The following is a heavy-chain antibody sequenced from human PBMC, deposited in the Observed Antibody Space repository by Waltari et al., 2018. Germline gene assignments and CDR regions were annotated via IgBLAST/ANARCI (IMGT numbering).Heavy chain of an antibody. Sequence: QVQLVQSGAEVKKPGASVKVSCKASGYTFTSYAMHWVRQAPGQRLEWMGWINAGNGNTKYSQKFQGRVTITRDTSASTAYMELSSLRSEDTAVYYCATDSYNYGSGSYLNNDYWGQGTLVTVSS. V-gene: IGHV1-3*01. J-gene: IGHJ4*02. CDR3: ATDSYNYGSGSYLNNDY. CDR1: GYTFTSYA. CDR2: INAGNGNT. D-gene: IGHD3-10*01.